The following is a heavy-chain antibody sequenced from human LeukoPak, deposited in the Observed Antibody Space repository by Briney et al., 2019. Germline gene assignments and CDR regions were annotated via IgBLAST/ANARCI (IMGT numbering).Heavy chain of an antibody. CDR1: GFTFSRYA. CDR3: AKFVNYGNYYYYYYIDV. Sequence: GGSLRLSCAASGFTFSRYAISWVRQGPGKGLEWVSLISESGGSTYCADSVKGRFTISRDNSKNTLYLQMNSLRAEDTAVYYCAKFVNYGNYYYYYYIDVWGKGTTVTVSS. J-gene: IGHJ6*03. D-gene: IGHD3-10*01. CDR2: ISESGGST. V-gene: IGHV3-23*01.